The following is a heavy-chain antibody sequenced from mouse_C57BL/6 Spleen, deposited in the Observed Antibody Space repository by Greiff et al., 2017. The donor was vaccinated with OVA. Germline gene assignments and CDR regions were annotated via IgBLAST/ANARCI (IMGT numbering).Heavy chain of an antibody. J-gene: IGHJ3*01. CDR3: ARGDYGSGFAY. CDR1: GFTFSDYG. Sequence: DVQLVESGGGLVKPGGSLKLSCAASGFTFSDYGMHWVRQAPEKGLEWVAYISSGSSTIYYADTVKGRFTISRDNAKNTLFLQMTSLRSEDTAMYYCARGDYGSGFAYWGQGTLVTVSA. D-gene: IGHD1-1*01. CDR2: ISSGSSTI. V-gene: IGHV5-17*01.